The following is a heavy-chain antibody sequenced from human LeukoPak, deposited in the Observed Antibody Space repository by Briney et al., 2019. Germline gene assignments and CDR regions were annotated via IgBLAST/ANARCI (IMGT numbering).Heavy chain of an antibody. V-gene: IGHV3-23*01. Sequence: PGGSLRLSCAASGFTFSSYAMSWVRQAPGKGLGWVSAISGSGGSTYYADSVKGRFTISRDNSKNTPYLQMNSLRAEDTAVYYCAKDTRITMVRGMGYWGQGTLVTVSS. D-gene: IGHD3-10*01. CDR3: AKDTRITMVRGMGY. CDR1: GFTFSSYA. J-gene: IGHJ4*02. CDR2: ISGSGGST.